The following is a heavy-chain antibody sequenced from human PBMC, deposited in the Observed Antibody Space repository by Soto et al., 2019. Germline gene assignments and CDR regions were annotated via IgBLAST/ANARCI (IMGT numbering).Heavy chain of an antibody. V-gene: IGHV3-30*03. Sequence: PGGSLRLSCAASRFTISGHAMHWVRQAPGKGLEWLAVISYDGSDKFYGDSVKGRFTISRDNAKNSLYLQMNSLRAEDTAVYYCARDHSYGIWGQGTLVTVSS. CDR3: ARDHSYGI. CDR2: ISYDGSDK. J-gene: IGHJ4*02. D-gene: IGHD5-18*01. CDR1: RFTISGHA.